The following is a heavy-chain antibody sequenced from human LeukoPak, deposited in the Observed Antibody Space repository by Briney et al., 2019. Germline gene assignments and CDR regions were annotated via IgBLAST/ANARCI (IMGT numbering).Heavy chain of an antibody. V-gene: IGHV3-74*01. CDR3: ARGSSSGNSLGPIDF. CDR1: GFSVSSYW. Sequence: GGSLSLSCAASGFSVSSYWMHWVRQAPGKGLVWVSRIKSDESSASYADSVKGRFTISRDNAKNTLYLQMNSLRAEDTAVYYCARGSSSGNSLGPIDFWGQGTLVTVSS. J-gene: IGHJ4*02. CDR2: IKSDESSA. D-gene: IGHD3-22*01.